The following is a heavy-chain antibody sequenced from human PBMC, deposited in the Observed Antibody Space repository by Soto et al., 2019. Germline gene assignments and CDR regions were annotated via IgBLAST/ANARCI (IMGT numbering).Heavy chain of an antibody. CDR3: ATYCSGGSCYLDYYYYGMDV. D-gene: IGHD2-15*01. J-gene: IGHJ6*02. CDR1: GYTFTSYW. CDR2: IDPSDSYT. Sequence: PGESLKISCKGSGYTFTSYWISWVRQMPGKGLEWMGRIDPSDSYTNFSPSFRGHVTISVDKSTNTAYLQWSSLKASDTAMYYCATYCSGGSCYLDYYYYGMDVWGQGTMVTVSS. V-gene: IGHV5-10-1*01.